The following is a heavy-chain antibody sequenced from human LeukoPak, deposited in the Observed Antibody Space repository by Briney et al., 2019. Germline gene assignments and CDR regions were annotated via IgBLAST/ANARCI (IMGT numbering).Heavy chain of an antibody. Sequence: SETLSLTCAVYGGSFSGYYWSWIRQPPGKGLEWIGEINHSGSTNYNPSLKSRVTISVDTSKNQFSLKLSSVTAADTAVYYCARQKDYWGQGTLVTDSS. V-gene: IGHV4-34*01. CDR2: INHSGST. J-gene: IGHJ4*02. CDR3: ARQKDY. CDR1: GGSFSGYY.